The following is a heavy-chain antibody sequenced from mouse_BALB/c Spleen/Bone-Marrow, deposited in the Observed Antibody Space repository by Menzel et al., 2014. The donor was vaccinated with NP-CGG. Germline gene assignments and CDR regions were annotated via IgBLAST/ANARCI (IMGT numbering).Heavy chain of an antibody. CDR2: IDPANGNT. V-gene: IGHV14-3*02. D-gene: IGHD4-1*01. Sequence: EVQLQQSGAELVKPGASVKLSCTASGFNIKDTYMHWVKHRPEQGLEWIGRIDPANGNTKYDPKFQGKATITADTSSNTAYLQLSSLTSEDTAVYYCARWEYYAMDYWGQGTSVTVPS. J-gene: IGHJ4*01. CDR1: GFNIKDTY. CDR3: ARWEYYAMDY.